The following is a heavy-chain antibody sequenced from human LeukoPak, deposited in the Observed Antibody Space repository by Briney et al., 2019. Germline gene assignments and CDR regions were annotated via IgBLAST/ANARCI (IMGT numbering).Heavy chain of an antibody. J-gene: IGHJ4*02. CDR1: GGSMRSYY. CDR3: ATGIRNPYDSSGYYVTY. V-gene: IGHV4-59*08. D-gene: IGHD3-22*01. CDR2: VYYSGTA. Sequence: NPSETLSLTCTVSGGSMRSYYWSWIRQPPGKGLELIGYVYYSGTANYNPSLESRVTILVDTSKNQFSLNLSSVTAADTAVYYCATGIRNPYDSSGYYVTYWGQGTLVTVSS.